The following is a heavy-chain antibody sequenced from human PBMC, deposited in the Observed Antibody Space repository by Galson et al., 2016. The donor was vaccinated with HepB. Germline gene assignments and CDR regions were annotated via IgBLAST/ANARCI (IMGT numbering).Heavy chain of an antibody. CDR3: AGGASGSYRWFDP. CDR2: IIPIFHTT. V-gene: IGHV1-69*13. Sequence: SVKVSCKASGGSFSALALSWVRQAPGQGLEWMGMIIPIFHTTTYAEKFQGRVTITADESTTTVHMELTSLRHDDTAVYYCAGGASGSYRWFDPWGQGSLVTVSA. J-gene: IGHJ5*02. D-gene: IGHD3-16*02. CDR1: GGSFSALA.